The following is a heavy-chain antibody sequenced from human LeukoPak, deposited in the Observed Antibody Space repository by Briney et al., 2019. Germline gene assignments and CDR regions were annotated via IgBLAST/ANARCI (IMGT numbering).Heavy chain of an antibody. CDR3: AGDSGNSAFDY. CDR2: VHYSGST. CDR1: GGSIISGAYY. Sequence: PSQTLPLTCTVSGGSIISGAYYWSWIRQHPGKGLEWIAYVHYSGSTYYNPSLKSRFTISVDTSQNQFSLKLRSVTAADTAVYYCAGDSGNSAFDYWGQGTLVTVSS. D-gene: IGHD4-23*01. V-gene: IGHV4-31*03. J-gene: IGHJ4*02.